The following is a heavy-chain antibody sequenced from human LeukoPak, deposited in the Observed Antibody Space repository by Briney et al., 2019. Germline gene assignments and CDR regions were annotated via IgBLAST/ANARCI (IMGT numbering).Heavy chain of an antibody. Sequence: SGPTLVKPTQTLTLTCTFSGFSLSTSGVGVGWIRQPPRKALEWLALIYWDDDKRYSPSLKSRLTITRDTSKNQVALTMTNMDPVDTATYYCARTRFGDQGSRIDFWGQGTLVTVSS. V-gene: IGHV2-5*02. CDR1: GFSLSTSGVG. D-gene: IGHD3-16*01. J-gene: IGHJ4*02. CDR2: IYWDDDK. CDR3: ARTRFGDQGSRIDF.